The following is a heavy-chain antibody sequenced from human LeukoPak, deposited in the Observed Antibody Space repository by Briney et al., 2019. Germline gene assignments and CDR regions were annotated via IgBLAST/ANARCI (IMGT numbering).Heavy chain of an antibody. CDR1: GFTFSSYE. V-gene: IGHV3-48*03. CDR3: AREEKSGYYVY. CDR2: ITTSGRTI. D-gene: IGHD2/OR15-2a*01. J-gene: IGHJ4*02. Sequence: GGSLRLSCAASGFTFSSYEMNWVRQAPGKGLEWVSYITTSGRTIYYADSVKGRFTISRDNAKSSLYLQMSSLKAEDSAVYYCAREEKSGYYVYWGQGTLVTVSS.